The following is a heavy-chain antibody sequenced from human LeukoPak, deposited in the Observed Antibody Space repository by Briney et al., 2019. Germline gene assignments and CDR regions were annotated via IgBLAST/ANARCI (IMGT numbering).Heavy chain of an antibody. V-gene: IGHV3-7*01. CDR1: GFTFSGHA. CDR2: IKEDGSEK. D-gene: IGHD4-17*01. CDR3: ARFGDYGDY. Sequence: GGSLRLSCAASGFTFSGHAMSWVRQAPGKGLEWVANIKEDGSEKYYVDSVKGRFTISRDNAKNSLNLQMNSLRVEDTAVYYCARFGDYGDYWGQGILVTVSS. J-gene: IGHJ4*02.